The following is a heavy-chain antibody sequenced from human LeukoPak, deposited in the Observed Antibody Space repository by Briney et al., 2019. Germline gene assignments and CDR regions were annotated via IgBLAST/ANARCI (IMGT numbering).Heavy chain of an antibody. CDR2: ISNIGNII. D-gene: IGHD2-21*01. CDR3: ARGCDNGDCCFDS. J-gene: IGHJ4*02. Sequence: GGSLRLSCAASGFIFNDYYMSWIRQAPGKGLEWISYISNIGNIIYYADSVKGRFTISRDNARSSLYLQMTSLTADDTAIYYCARGCDNGDCCFDSWGQGSLVTVTS. CDR1: GFIFNDYY. V-gene: IGHV3-11*04.